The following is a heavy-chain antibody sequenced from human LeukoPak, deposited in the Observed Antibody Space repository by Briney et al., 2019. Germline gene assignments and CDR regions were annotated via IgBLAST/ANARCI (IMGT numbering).Heavy chain of an antibody. CDR2: IKSKTDGGTT. Sequence: PGGSLRLSCAASGFTFSNAWMSWVRQAPGKGLEWVGRIKSKTDGGTTDYAAPVKGRFTISRDDSKNTLYLQMNSLKTEDTAVYYCRGEVITMVRGASDYWGQGTLVTVSS. CDR3: RGEVITMVRGASDY. J-gene: IGHJ4*02. CDR1: GFTFSNAW. V-gene: IGHV3-15*01. D-gene: IGHD3-10*01.